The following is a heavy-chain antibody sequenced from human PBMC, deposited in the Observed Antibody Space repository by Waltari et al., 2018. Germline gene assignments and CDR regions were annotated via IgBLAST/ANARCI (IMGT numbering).Heavy chain of an antibody. CDR3: AKVSWASVEPAWGYIQL. CDR2: IIPVSGAG. Sequence: QVQLVQSGAEVKKPGAPVRVSCKASGGALPKSAITWVRQAPGQGLAWMGGIIPVSGAGSSAQRFQNRVAISADESTTTSYLDLSNLRVDDTAIYYCAKVSWASVEPAWGYIQLWGQGTLVTVSS. J-gene: IGHJ1*01. D-gene: IGHD2-2*01. V-gene: IGHV1-69*01. CDR1: GGALPKSA.